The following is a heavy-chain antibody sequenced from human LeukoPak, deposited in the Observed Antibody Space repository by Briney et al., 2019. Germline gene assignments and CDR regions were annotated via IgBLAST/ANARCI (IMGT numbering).Heavy chain of an antibody. J-gene: IGHJ6*02. V-gene: IGHV5-51*01. CDR1: GYSFTSYW. Sequence: GESLKISCKGSGYSFTSYWIVWVRPMPGKGVGWMGIIYPGDSDTRYSPSFQGQVTISAHKSIRTAYLQWSSLRASDTAMYFCARGLQDYFYVMDVWGQGTTVTVSS. D-gene: IGHD2-15*01. CDR3: ARGLQDYFYVMDV. CDR2: IYPGDSDT.